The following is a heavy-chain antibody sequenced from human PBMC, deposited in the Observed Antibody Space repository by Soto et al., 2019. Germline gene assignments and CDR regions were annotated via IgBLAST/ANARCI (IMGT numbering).Heavy chain of an antibody. D-gene: IGHD2-2*02. CDR3: ARGIGYCSSTSCYMV. CDR1: GFTFSSYS. J-gene: IGHJ3*01. CDR2: ISSSSSTI. V-gene: IGHV3-48*01. Sequence: EVQLVESGGGLVQPGGSLRLSCAASGFTFSSYSMNWVRQAPGKGLEGVSYISSSSSTIYYADSVKGRFTISRDNAKNSLYLQMNSLRAEDTAVYYCARGIGYCSSTSCYMVWGQGTMVTVSS.